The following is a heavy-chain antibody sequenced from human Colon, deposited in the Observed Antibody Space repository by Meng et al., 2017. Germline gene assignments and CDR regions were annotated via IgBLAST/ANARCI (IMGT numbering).Heavy chain of an antibody. D-gene: IGHD5-12*01. CDR2: IHYSGSR. CDR3: ARGRYSGYLP. CDR1: GGSVSSASYY. Sequence: QVQLQESGPGLVRPSETLSLTCNVSGGSVSSASYYWSWIRQPPGKGLEWIGLIHYSGSRNYNPSLKSRVTISVDTSKNQFSLKLSSVTAADTAVYYCARGRYSGYLPWGQGTLVTVSS. J-gene: IGHJ5*02. V-gene: IGHV4-61*01.